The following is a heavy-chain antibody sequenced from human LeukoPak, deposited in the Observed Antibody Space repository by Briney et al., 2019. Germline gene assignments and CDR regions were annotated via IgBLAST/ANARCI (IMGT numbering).Heavy chain of an antibody. CDR1: GFTFSSYS. CDR3: ARDSRYYYGSGSYYTYHDY. J-gene: IGHJ4*02. V-gene: IGHV3-21*01. D-gene: IGHD3-10*01. Sequence: GGSLRLSCAASGFTFSSYSMNWVRQAPGKGLEWVSSISSSSSYIYYADSVKGRFTISRDNAKNSLYLQMSSLRAEDTAVYYCARDSRYYYGSGSYYTYHDYWGQGTLVTVSS. CDR2: ISSSSSYI.